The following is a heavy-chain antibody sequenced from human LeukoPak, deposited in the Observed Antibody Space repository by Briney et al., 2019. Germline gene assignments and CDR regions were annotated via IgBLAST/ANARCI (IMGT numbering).Heavy chain of an antibody. CDR1: GGSISSSNW. CDR2: IYYSGST. D-gene: IGHD2-8*02. CDR3: ARGTDYYYGMDV. Sequence: SETLSLTCAVSGGSISSSNWWSWVRQTPGKGLEWIGYIYYSGSTYYNPSLKSRVTISVDTSKNQFSLKLSSVTAADTAVYYCARGTDYYYGMDVWGQGTTVTVSS. J-gene: IGHJ6*02. V-gene: IGHV4-30-4*01.